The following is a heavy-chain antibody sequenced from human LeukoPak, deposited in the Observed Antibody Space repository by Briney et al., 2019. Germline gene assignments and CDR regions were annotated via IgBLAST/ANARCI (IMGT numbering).Heavy chain of an antibody. V-gene: IGHV1-46*01. J-gene: IGHJ4*02. CDR3: ARDDSSGPQVY. D-gene: IGHD3-22*01. CDR1: GYTFTGYY. Sequence: ASVKVSCKASGYTFTGYYMHWVRQAPGQGLEWMGIINPSGGSTKYAQKFQGRVTMTRDTSTSTVYMELSSLRSEDTAVYYCARDDSSGPQVYWGQGTLVTVSS. CDR2: INPSGGST.